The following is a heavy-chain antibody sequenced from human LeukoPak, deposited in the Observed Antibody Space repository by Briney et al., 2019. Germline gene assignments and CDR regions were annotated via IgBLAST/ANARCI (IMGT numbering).Heavy chain of an antibody. CDR3: AKDTAGEGNGDY. V-gene: IGHV1-69*05. J-gene: IGHJ4*02. CDR2: IIPIFGTA. D-gene: IGHD6-19*01. CDR1: GGTFSSYA. Sequence: GSSVKVSCKASGGTFSSYAISWVRQAPGQGLEWMGGIIPIFGTANYAQKFQGRVTITTDESTSTAYMELSSLRSEDTAVYYCAKDTAGEGNGDYWGQGTLVTVSS.